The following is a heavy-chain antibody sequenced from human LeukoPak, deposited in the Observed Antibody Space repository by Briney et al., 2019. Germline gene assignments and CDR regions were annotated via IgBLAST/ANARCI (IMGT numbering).Heavy chain of an antibody. CDR3: ARDVSSGFDY. Sequence: SQTLSLTCTVSGGSISSGNYYWSWIRQYPGKGLEWIGYIYYSGSTYYNPSLKSRVTISVDTSKNQFSLKLSSVTAADTAVYYCARDVSSGFDYWGQGTLVTVSS. CDR1: GGSISSGNYY. J-gene: IGHJ4*02. CDR2: IYYSGST. V-gene: IGHV4-31*03. D-gene: IGHD6-19*01.